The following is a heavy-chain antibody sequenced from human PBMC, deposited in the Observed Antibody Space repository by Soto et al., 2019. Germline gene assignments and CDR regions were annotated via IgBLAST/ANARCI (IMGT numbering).Heavy chain of an antibody. V-gene: IGHV5-51*01. J-gene: IGHJ6*03. CDR1: GYIFTDHC. CDR3: ARRNYFRGDGTIIPVCYQGRDG. CDR2: ICPDYSNI. Sequence: GESLKISCKGSGYIFTDHCIVWVRQMAGKGLEWVGIICPDYSNIIYSPSVQGQVTISADMSISTAYLQWSSLKASDTAIYYCARRNYFRGDGTIIPVCYQGRDGWGKGTRGTVA. D-gene: IGHD2-21*02.